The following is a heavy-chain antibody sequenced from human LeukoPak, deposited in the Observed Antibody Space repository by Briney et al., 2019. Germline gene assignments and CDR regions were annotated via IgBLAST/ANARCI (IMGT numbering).Heavy chain of an antibody. CDR3: ARDRIVVVTANAFDI. Sequence: GASVKVSCKASGYTFTSYYMHWVRQAPGQGLEWMGIINPSGGSTSYAQKFQGRVTMTRDTSTSTVYMELSSLRSEDTAVYCCARDRIVVVTANAFDIWGQGTMVTISS. D-gene: IGHD2-21*02. J-gene: IGHJ3*02. CDR1: GYTFTSYY. CDR2: INPSGGST. V-gene: IGHV1-46*01.